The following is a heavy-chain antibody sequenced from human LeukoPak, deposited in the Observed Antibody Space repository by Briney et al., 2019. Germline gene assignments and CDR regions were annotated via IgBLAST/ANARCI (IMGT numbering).Heavy chain of an antibody. V-gene: IGHV1-18*01. D-gene: IGHD3-3*01. CDR1: GYTFTSYG. Sequence: GASVKVSCKASGYTFTSYGISWVRQAPGQGLEWMGWISAYNGNTNYAQKLQGRVTMTTDTSTSTAYMELRSLRSDDTAVYYCARDHERSDYDFWSGYQDWGQGTLVTVSS. J-gene: IGHJ4*02. CDR3: ARDHERSDYDFWSGYQD. CDR2: ISAYNGNT.